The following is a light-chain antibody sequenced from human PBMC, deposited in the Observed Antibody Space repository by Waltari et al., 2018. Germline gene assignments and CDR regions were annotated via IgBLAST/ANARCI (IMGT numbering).Light chain of an antibody. V-gene: IGKV1D-12*01. J-gene: IGKJ4*01. CDR1: QDINGW. CDR3: QQAKTFPHT. CDR2: AAS. Sequence: DIQMTQSPSSVSASIGDRVTITCRASQDINGWVAWYQQKPGKAPKLLIYAASSLQSGVPPRFSGSGSGTHFTLTISSLQAEDFGSYFCQQAKTFPHTFGGVTKVEV.